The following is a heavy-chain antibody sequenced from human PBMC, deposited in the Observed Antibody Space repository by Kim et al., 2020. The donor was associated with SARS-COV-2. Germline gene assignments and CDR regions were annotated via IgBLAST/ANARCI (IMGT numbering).Heavy chain of an antibody. Sequence: GGSLRLSCAASGFTFDDYAMHWVRQAPGKGLEWVSGISWNSGSIGYADTVKGRFNISRDNAKNSLYLQMNSLRAEDTALYYCAKLAMNSSWLRCSFDYWGRGTLVTVST. D-gene: IGHD6-13*01. CDR3: AKLAMNSSWLRCSFDY. V-gene: IGHV3-9*01. CDR2: ISWNSGSI. J-gene: IGHJ4*02. CDR1: GFTFDDYA.